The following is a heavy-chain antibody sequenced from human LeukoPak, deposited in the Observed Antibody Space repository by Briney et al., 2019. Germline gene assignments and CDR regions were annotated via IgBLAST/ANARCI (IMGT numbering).Heavy chain of an antibody. Sequence: GASVKVSCKASGYTFIGYYMHWVRQAPGQGFEWMGWINPNSGGTKYAQKFQGRVTMTRDTSISTAYMELSRLRSDDTAVYYCARQKAPNWFDPWGQGTLVTVSS. V-gene: IGHV1-2*02. CDR2: INPNSGGT. CDR3: ARQKAPNWFDP. CDR1: GYTFIGYY. J-gene: IGHJ5*02.